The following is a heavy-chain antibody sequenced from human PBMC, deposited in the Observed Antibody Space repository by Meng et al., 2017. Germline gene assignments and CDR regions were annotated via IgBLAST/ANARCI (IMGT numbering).Heavy chain of an antibody. D-gene: IGHD6-6*01. CDR1: GGTFSVYY. J-gene: IGHJ4*02. CDR2: INHSGST. Sequence: QVPLGQWGDGLLEPWEPLSRTCAVYGGTFSVYYLSWIRQPPGKGLEWIGEINHSGSTNYNPSLKSRVTISVDTSKNQFSLKLSSVTAADTAVYYCARRGIAARPFYYWGQGTLVTVSS. V-gene: IGHV4-34*01. CDR3: ARRGIAARPFYY.